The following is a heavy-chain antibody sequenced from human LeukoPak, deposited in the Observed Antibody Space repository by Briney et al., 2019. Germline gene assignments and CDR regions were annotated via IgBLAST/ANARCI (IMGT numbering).Heavy chain of an antibody. CDR2: ISYDGSNK. J-gene: IGHJ6*02. V-gene: IGHV3-30*18. CDR3: ANDQWPSDSGALRWDGMDA. Sequence: GGSLRLSCAASGFTFSSYGVHWVRQAPGKGLEWVAVISYDGSNKYYADSVKGRFTISRDNSKNTLYLQMNSLRAEDTAVYYCANDQWPSDSGALRWDGMDAWGQGTTATVSS. D-gene: IGHD4-17*01. CDR1: GFTFSSYG.